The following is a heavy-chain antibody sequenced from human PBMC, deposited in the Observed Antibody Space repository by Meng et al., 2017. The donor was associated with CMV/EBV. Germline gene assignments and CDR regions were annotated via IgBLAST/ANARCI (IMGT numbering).Heavy chain of an antibody. V-gene: IGHV4-39*07. CDR1: GGSISSSSYY. Sequence: LQLQEPGPGLVKPSGTLPLTCTVSGGSISSSSYYWGWIRQPPGKGLEWIGSIYYSGSTYYNPSLKSRVTISVDTSKNQFSLKLSSVTAADTAVYYRARDSAVAGVVDYWGQGTLVTVSS. J-gene: IGHJ4*02. CDR3: ARDSAVAGVVDY. CDR2: IYYSGST. D-gene: IGHD6-19*01.